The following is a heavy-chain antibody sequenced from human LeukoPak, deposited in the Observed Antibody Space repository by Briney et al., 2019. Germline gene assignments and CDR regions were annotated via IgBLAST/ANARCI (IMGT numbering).Heavy chain of an antibody. CDR1: GVTFSSYA. CDR2: ISFDGSNK. D-gene: IGHD6-19*01. J-gene: IGHJ4*02. V-gene: IGHV3-30*04. Sequence: GRSLRLSCAASGVTFSSYAMHGVRQAPGKGLERVAVISFDGSNKYYADSVKGRFTISRDNSKNTLYLQMNSLRAEDTAVYYCATPEKQWHIFDYWGQGTLVTVSS. CDR3: ATPEKQWHIFDY.